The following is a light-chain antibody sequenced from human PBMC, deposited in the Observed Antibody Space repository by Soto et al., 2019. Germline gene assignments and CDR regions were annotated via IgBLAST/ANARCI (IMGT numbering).Light chain of an antibody. CDR2: GAS. CDR1: QSISRNY. CDR3: QQYDTSLPIT. V-gene: IGKV3-20*01. J-gene: IGKJ5*01. Sequence: EIVLTQSPGTLSLSPGERATLSCRASQSISRNYIAWYQHKPGQAPRLLIYGASSRATGIPDRFSGIGSGSVFTLTITRLEPEDFAVYYCQQYDTSLPITFGQGTRLEIK.